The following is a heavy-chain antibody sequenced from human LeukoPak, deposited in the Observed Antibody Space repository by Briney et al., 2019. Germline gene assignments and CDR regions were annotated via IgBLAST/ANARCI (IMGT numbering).Heavy chain of an antibody. V-gene: IGHV6-1*01. CDR2: TYFRSKWYT. CDR3: ARVLDTPNAYYFDY. Sequence: SQTLSLTCAISGDSVSNNNAAWNWIRQSPSRGLEWLGRTYFRSKWYTDYAVSVKSRITINPDTSNNRFSLQLSSVTPDDTAVYYCARVLDTPNAYYFDYWGQGTLVTVSS. CDR1: GDSVSNNNAA. D-gene: IGHD5-18*01. J-gene: IGHJ4*02.